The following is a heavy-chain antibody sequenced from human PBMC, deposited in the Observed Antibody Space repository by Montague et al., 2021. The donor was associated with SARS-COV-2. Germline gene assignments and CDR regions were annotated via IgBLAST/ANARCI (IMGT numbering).Heavy chain of an antibody. J-gene: IGHJ5*01. CDR1: GFPFVSYT. Sequence: SRRLSCAASGFPFVSYTMNWFRQAPGKGLEWVSSISGSSVHIYYADSLRGRFTISRDNAKNSLYLQMNTLSADDTAVYYCARQHPLIVISGVADSWGQGTLVTVSS. V-gene: IGHV3-21*01. CDR2: ISGSSVHI. D-gene: IGHD3-3*01. CDR3: ARQHPLIVISGVADS.